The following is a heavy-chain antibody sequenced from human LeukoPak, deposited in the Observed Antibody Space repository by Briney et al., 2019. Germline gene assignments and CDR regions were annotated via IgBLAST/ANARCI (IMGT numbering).Heavy chain of an antibody. V-gene: IGHV3-21*01. J-gene: IGHJ4*02. CDR2: ISGRSSYI. CDR1: GFTFSSYN. CDR3: AGVEGDWLYYFDY. D-gene: IGHD3/OR15-3a*01. Sequence: PGGSLRLSCAASGFTFSSYNMNWVRQAPGKGLEWVSSISGRSSYINYADSVEGRFTISRDNAKNSLYLQMNSLRAEDTAVYYCAGVEGDWLYYFDYWGQGTLVTVSS.